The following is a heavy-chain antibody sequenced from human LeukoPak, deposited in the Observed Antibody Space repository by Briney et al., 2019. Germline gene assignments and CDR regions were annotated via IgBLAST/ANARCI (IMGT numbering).Heavy chain of an antibody. V-gene: IGHV5-51*01. D-gene: IGHD3-10*01. CDR3: ARHPRNYYGSGSFFPDAYDI. CDR1: GYSFTSYW. CDR2: IYPGDSDT. J-gene: IGHJ3*02. Sequence: GESLKISCKGSGYSFTSYWIGWVRQMPGKGLEWMGIIYPGDSDTRYSPSFQGQVTISADKSISTAYLQWSNLKASDTAIYYCARHPRNYYGSGSFFPDAYDIWGQGTMVTVSS.